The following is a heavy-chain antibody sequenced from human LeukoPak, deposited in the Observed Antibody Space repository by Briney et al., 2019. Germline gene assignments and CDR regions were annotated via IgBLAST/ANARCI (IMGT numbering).Heavy chain of an antibody. CDR2: IYYSGST. CDR1: GDSIRSSYYY. V-gene: IGHV4-61*05. D-gene: IGHD3-3*01. Sequence: SETLSLTCTVSGDSIRSSYYYWGWIRQPPGKGLEWIGYIYYSGSTNYNPSLKSRVTISVDTSKNQFSLKLSSVTAADTAVYYCARVALFWSGTIDYWGQGTLVTVSS. CDR3: ARVALFWSGTIDY. J-gene: IGHJ4*02.